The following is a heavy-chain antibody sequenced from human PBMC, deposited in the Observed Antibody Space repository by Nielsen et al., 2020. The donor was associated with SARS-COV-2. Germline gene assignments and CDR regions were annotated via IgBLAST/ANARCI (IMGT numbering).Heavy chain of an antibody. Sequence: ASVKVSCKASGYTFPSYAMNWVRQAPGQGLEWMGWINTNTGNPTYAQGFTGRFVFSLDTSVSTAYLQISSLKAEDTAVYYCARVDSSSWYRYGWFDPWGQGTLVTVSS. D-gene: IGHD6-13*01. CDR1: GYTFPSYA. CDR2: INTNTGNP. J-gene: IGHJ5*02. CDR3: ARVDSSSWYRYGWFDP. V-gene: IGHV7-4-1*02.